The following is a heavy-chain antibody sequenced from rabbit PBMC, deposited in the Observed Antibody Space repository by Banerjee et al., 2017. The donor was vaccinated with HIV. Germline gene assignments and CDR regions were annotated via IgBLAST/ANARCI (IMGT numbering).Heavy chain of an antibody. CDR1: GFSFSNKYV. Sequence: QEHLVESGGDLVKPEGSLTLTCTASGFSFSNKYVMCWVRQAPGKGLEWIGCIYTGSGSTWYASWAKGRFPISKTSSTTVTLQMTSLTAADTATYFCARDQYTSSSGYFNLWGPGTLVTVS. CDR3: ARDQYTSSSGYFNL. J-gene: IGHJ4*01. V-gene: IGHV1S45*01. D-gene: IGHD1-1*01. CDR2: IYTGSGST.